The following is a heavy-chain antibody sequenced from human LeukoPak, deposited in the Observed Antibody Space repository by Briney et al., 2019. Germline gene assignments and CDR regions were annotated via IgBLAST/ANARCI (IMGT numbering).Heavy chain of an antibody. Sequence: TSETLSLTCTVSGGSISSSSYYWGWIRQPPGKGLEWIGSIYYSGSTYYNPSLKSRVTISVDTSKNQFSLKLSSVTAAGTAVYYCARHEYYISAPKFDYWGQGTLVTVSS. D-gene: IGHD2/OR15-2a*01. CDR1: GGSISSSSYY. CDR3: ARHEYYISAPKFDY. J-gene: IGHJ4*02. CDR2: IYYSGST. V-gene: IGHV4-39*01.